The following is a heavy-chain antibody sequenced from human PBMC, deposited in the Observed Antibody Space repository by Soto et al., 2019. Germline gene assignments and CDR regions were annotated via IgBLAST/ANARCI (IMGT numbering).Heavy chain of an antibody. D-gene: IGHD6-13*01. CDR1: GYTFTSYG. J-gene: IGHJ4*02. Sequence: QVQLVQSGAEVQKPGASVKVSCKASGYTFTSYGISWVRQAPGLGLEWMGWISGYNGDTNYAQKYQGRVTMTTDTSTSTAYMELRSLKSDDTAVYYCARAPQTVAGAGIWYWGQGTLVTVSS. V-gene: IGHV1-18*01. CDR3: ARAPQTVAGAGIWY. CDR2: ISGYNGDT.